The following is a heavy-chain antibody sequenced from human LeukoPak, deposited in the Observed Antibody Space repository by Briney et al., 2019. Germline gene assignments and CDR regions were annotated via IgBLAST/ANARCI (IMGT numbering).Heavy chain of an antibody. CDR2: ISAYNGNT. CDR3: AKGTGPFLPAATYKVVHYFDY. V-gene: IGHV1-18*01. D-gene: IGHD2-2*01. CDR1: GYTFTTYG. Sequence: GASVKVSCKASGYTFTTYGISWVRQAPGQGLEWMGWISAYNGNTNYAQKLQGRVTMTTDTSTSTAYMELRSLRSDDTAVYYCAKGTGPFLPAATYKVVHYFDYWGQGTLVTVSS. J-gene: IGHJ4*02.